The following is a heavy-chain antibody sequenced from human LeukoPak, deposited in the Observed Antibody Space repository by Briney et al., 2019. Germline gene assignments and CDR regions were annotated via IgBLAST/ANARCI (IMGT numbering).Heavy chain of an antibody. CDR1: GFTVSSNY. Sequence: PGGSLRLSCAASGFTVSSNYMSWVRQAPGKGLEWVSVIYSGGSTYYADSVKGRLTISRDNSKNTLYLQMNSLRAEDTAVYYCAIRWFGELSLDYWGQGTLVTVSS. CDR3: AIRWFGELSLDY. J-gene: IGHJ4*02. CDR2: IYSGGST. D-gene: IGHD3-10*01. V-gene: IGHV3-53*01.